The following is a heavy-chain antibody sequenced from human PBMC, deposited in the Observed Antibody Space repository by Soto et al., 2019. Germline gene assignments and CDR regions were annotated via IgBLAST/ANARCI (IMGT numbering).Heavy chain of an antibody. CDR2: ISYDGSNK. CDR3: AKDLKDGYNYYFDY. V-gene: IGHV3-30*18. J-gene: IGHJ4*02. CDR1: GFTFSSYG. D-gene: IGHD5-12*01. Sequence: LRLSCAASGFTFSSYGMHWVRQAPGKGLEWVAVISYDGSNKYYADSVKGRFTISRDNSKNTLYLQMNSLRAEDTAVYYCAKDLKDGYNYYFDYWGQGTLVTVSS.